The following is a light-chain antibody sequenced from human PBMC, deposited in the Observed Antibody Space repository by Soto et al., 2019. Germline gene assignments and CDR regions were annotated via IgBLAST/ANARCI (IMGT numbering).Light chain of an antibody. CDR1: GSNIGTNY. CDR3: AAWDDSLSGVV. Sequence: QSVLTQPPSASGTPGQRVTISCSGSGSNIGTNYVFWYQQFPGTAPKLLIYRDNQRSSGVPDRFSGSKSGTSASLTISAPRSEDEADYSCAAWDDSLSGVVFGGGTKLTVL. CDR2: RDN. V-gene: IGLV1-47*01. J-gene: IGLJ3*02.